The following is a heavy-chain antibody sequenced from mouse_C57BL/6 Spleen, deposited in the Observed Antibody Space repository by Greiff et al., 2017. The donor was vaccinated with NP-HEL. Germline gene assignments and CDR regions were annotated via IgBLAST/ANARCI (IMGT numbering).Heavy chain of an antibody. Sequence: EVQLVESGEGLVKPGGSLKLSCAASGFTFSSYAMSWVRQTPEKRLEWVAYISSGGDYIYYADTVKGRFTISRDNARNTLYLQMSSLKSEDTAMYYCTREELTGAYYAMDYWGQGTSVTVSS. J-gene: IGHJ4*01. D-gene: IGHD4-1*01. CDR3: TREELTGAYYAMDY. CDR1: GFTFSSYA. CDR2: ISSGGDYI. V-gene: IGHV5-9-1*02.